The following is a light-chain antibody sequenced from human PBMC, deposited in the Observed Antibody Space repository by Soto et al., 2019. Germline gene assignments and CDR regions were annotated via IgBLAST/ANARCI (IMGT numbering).Light chain of an antibody. V-gene: IGKV3-15*01. CDR3: QQYNIWPQT. Sequence: VMTQSPATLSVSPGERSTLSCSASQNLRSSLAWYQQKPGQAPRLLIYGASTRATGIPARFSGSGSGTEFTLTISSLQSEDFAVYFCQQYNIWPQTFGQGTKVDIK. J-gene: IGKJ1*01. CDR2: GAS. CDR1: QNLRSS.